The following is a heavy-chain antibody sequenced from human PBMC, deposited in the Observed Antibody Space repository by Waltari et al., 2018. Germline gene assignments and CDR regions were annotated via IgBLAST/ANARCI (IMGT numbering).Heavy chain of an antibody. D-gene: IGHD3-3*01. J-gene: IGHJ6*03. CDR3: ARGPTYYDFWSGQLHYYYYYMDV. V-gene: IGHV4-34*01. Sequence: QVQLQQWGAGLLKPSETLSLTCAVYGGSFSGYYWSWIRQPPGKGLGWIGEINHSGSTNYNPSLKSRVTISVDTSKNQFSLKLSSVTAADTAVYYCARGPTYYDFWSGQLHYYYYYMDVWGKGTTVTVSS. CDR2: INHSGST. CDR1: GGSFSGYY.